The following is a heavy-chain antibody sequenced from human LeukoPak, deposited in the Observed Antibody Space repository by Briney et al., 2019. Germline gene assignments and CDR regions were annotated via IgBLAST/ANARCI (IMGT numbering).Heavy chain of an antibody. D-gene: IGHD4-23*01. CDR1: GGSISSGGYS. CDR3: ARGRGGKTPNYFDY. CDR2: IYHSGST. J-gene: IGHJ4*02. V-gene: IGHV4-30-2*01. Sequence: SQTLSLTCAVSGGSISSGGYSWSWIRQPPGKGLEWIGYIYHSGSTYYNPSLKSRVTISVDRSKNQFSLKLSSVTAADTAVYYCARGRGGKTPNYFDYWGQGTLVTVSS.